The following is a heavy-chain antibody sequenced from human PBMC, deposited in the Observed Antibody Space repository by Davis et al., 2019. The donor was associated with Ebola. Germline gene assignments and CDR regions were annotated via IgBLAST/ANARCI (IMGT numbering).Heavy chain of an antibody. V-gene: IGHV4-34*01. J-gene: IGHJ6*02. CDR2: INPSGST. CDR1: GGSSSGSY. Sequence: MPSETLSLPCAVYGGSSSGSYWIWIRQPPGKGLEWFGEINPSGSTNYNPSLKSRVTISVDTSKNQFSLKLSSVTAADTAVYYCARGDYYYGLDVWGQGTTVTVSS. CDR3: ARGDYYYGLDV.